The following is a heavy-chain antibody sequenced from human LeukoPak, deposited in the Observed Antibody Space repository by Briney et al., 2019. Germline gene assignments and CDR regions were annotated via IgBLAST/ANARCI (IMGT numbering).Heavy chain of an antibody. CDR1: GFTFSSYA. J-gene: IGHJ6*03. Sequence: LRLSCAASGFTFSSYAMSWVRQAPGKGLEWIGYIYYSGSTYYNPSLKSRVTISVDTSKNQFSLKLSSVTAADTAVYYCARDGPTYYYDSSGYPRYYYYYMDVWGKGTTVTVSS. CDR2: IYYSGST. CDR3: ARDGPTYYYDSSGYPRYYYYYMDV. V-gene: IGHV4-30-4*08. D-gene: IGHD3-22*01.